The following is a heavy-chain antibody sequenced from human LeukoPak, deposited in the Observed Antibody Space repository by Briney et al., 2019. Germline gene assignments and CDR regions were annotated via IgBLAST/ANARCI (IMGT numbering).Heavy chain of an antibody. Sequence: GGSLRLSCAASGFTFSIYAMNWVHQAPGKGLEWVSYIHKSGTTIYYADSVKGRFTISRDNAKNSLYLQMNSLGDEDTAIYYCARDYGYCSGGTCYAVFDIWGQGTMVTVSS. J-gene: IGHJ3*02. CDR2: IHKSGTTI. D-gene: IGHD2-15*01. CDR1: GFTFSIYA. V-gene: IGHV3-48*02. CDR3: ARDYGYCSGGTCYAVFDI.